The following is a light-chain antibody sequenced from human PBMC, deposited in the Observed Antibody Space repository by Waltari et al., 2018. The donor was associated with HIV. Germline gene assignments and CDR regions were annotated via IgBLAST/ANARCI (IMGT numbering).Light chain of an antibody. J-gene: IGKJ4*01. CDR3: QQYYSTPRT. V-gene: IGKV4-1*01. CDR2: WAS. CDR1: QSVLYSSNSKNY. Sequence: DIVMTQSPDSLAGSMGERATINCKSSQSVLYSSNSKNYLAWYQQKPGQPPKLLIYWASTRESGVPDRFSGSGSGTDFTLTISSLQAEDVAVYYCQQYYSTPRTFGGGTKVEIK.